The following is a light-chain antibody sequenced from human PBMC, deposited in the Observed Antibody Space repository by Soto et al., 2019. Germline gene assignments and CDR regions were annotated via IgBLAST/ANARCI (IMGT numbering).Light chain of an antibody. CDR3: QSYDSSLRGWV. J-gene: IGLJ3*02. CDR2: GNS. Sequence: QSVLTQPPSVSGAPGQRVTISCTGSSSNIGAGYNVHWYQQLPGTAPKLLIYGNSNRPSGVPDRFSGSKSGTSASLAITGLQAVAEADYCCQSYDSSLRGWVFGGGTKLT. V-gene: IGLV1-40*01. CDR1: SSNIGAGYN.